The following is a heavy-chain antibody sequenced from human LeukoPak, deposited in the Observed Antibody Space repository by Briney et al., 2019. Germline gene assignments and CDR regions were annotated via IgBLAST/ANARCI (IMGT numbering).Heavy chain of an antibody. CDR3: ARRAITGTRGIRGFDP. Sequence: GESLKISCKGSGYSFITYRIGWVRQMPGKGLEWMGIIYPGDSDTRYSPSFQGQVTISVDKSISTAYLRWSSLKASDTAMYYCARRAITGTRGIRGFDPWGQGTLVTVSS. CDR1: GYSFITYR. D-gene: IGHD1-20*01. J-gene: IGHJ5*02. V-gene: IGHV5-51*01. CDR2: IYPGDSDT.